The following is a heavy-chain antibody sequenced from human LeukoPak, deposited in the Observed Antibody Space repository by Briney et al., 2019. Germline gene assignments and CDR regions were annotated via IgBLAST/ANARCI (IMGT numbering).Heavy chain of an antibody. D-gene: IGHD3-10*01. CDR2: ISYDGSNK. CDR1: GFTFSSYA. Sequence: GGSLRLSCAASGFTFSSYAMHWVRQAPGKGLEWVAVISYDGSNKYYADSVKGRFTISRDNSKNTLYLQMNSLRAEDTAVYYCVRSFRYNWFDPWGQGTLVTVSS. CDR3: VRSFRYNWFDP. V-gene: IGHV3-30*04. J-gene: IGHJ5*02.